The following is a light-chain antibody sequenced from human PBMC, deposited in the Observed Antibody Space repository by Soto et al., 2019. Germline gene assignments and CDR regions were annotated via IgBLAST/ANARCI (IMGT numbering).Light chain of an antibody. CDR1: QGIGGS. CDR2: GES. CDR3: QQVDSLPIT. V-gene: IGKV1-12*01. J-gene: IGKJ5*01. Sequence: DIQMTQSPSSVSASVGARVTITCRASQGIGGSLAWYQQKPGKAPKVLIYGESTLQGGVPSRFSGSGYGTDFTLNISSLQPEDFATYCCQQVDSLPITFGQGTRLEIK.